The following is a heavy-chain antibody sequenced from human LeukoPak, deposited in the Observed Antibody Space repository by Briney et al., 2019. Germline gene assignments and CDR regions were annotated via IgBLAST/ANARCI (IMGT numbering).Heavy chain of an antibody. CDR1: GFTSGNYA. CDR3: AKEARDILTHYYWGSQFDY. Sequence: GGSLRLSCVGSGFTSGNYAMNWVRQAPGKGLEWVAAISGRGGDTFYADSVKGRFTFSRDNSKNTMFLQMNSLRAEDTALYYCAKEARDILTHYYWGSQFDYWGQGTLVIVSS. D-gene: IGHD3-9*01. V-gene: IGHV3-23*01. J-gene: IGHJ4*02. CDR2: ISGRGGDT.